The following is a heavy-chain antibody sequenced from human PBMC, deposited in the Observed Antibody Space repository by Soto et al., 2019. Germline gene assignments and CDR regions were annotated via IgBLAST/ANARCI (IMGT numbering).Heavy chain of an antibody. CDR1: GGTFSSYA. V-gene: IGHV1-69*01. D-gene: IGHD2-21*02. CDR2: IIPIFGTA. Sequence: QVQLVQSGAEVKKPGSSVKVSCKASGGTFSSYAISWVRQTPGQGLEWMGGIIPIFGTANYAQKFQGRVTITADESTSTAYMELSSLRSEDTAVYYCARDYCGGDCYSSYYYYGLGVWGQGTTVTVSS. CDR3: ARDYCGGDCYSSYYYYGLGV. J-gene: IGHJ6*02.